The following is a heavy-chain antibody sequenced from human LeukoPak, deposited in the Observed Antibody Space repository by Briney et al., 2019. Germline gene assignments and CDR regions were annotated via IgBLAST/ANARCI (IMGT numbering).Heavy chain of an antibody. J-gene: IGHJ5*02. CDR1: GGSISGHY. CDR2: IYYSGST. V-gene: IGHV4-59*11. CDR3: AGDRNSFNWFDP. Sequence: SETLSLTCTVSGGSISGHYWTWIRQPPGKGLEWIGYIYYSGSTNYNPSLKSRVTISVDTSKNQFSLKLSSVTAADTAVYYCAGDRNSFNWFDPWGQGTLVTVSS. D-gene: IGHD6-13*01.